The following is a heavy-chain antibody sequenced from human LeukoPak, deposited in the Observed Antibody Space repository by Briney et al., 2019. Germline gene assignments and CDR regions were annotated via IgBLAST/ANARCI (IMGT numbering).Heavy chain of an antibody. D-gene: IGHD5-18*01. CDR1: GGSFSGYY. J-gene: IGHJ4*02. CDR3: ASRDTATGLD. V-gene: IGHV4-34*01. Sequence: PSETLSLTCAVYGGSFSGYYWSWIRQPPGKGLEWIGEINHSGSTNYNPSLKSRVTIPVDTSKNQFSLKLSSVTAADTAVYYCASRDTATGLDWGQGTLVTVSS. CDR2: INHSGST.